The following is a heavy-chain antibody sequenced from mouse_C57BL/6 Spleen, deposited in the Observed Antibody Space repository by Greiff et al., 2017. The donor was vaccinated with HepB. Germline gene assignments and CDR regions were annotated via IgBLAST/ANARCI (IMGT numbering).Heavy chain of an antibody. D-gene: IGHD2-5*01. J-gene: IGHJ4*01. CDR2: IYPRSGNT. Sequence: LVESGAELARPGASVKLSCKASGYTFTSYGISWVKQRTGQGLEWIGEIYPRSGNTYYNEKFKGKATLTADKSSSTAYMELRSLTSEDSAVYFCARGTYSTSYAMDYWGQGTSVTVSS. CDR3: ARGTYSTSYAMDY. V-gene: IGHV1-81*01. CDR1: GYTFTSYG.